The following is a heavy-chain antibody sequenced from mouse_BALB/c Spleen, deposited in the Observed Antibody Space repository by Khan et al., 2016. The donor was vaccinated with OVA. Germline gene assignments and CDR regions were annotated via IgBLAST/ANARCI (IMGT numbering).Heavy chain of an antibody. V-gene: IGHV3-2*02. CDR3: ARVYGGDFDD. CDR1: GYSITSDYA. J-gene: IGHJ2*01. D-gene: IGHD1-1*01. Sequence: EVQLQESGPGLVKPSQSLSLICTVTGYSITSDYAWNWIRQFPGNKLEWMGFISYSGITKYNPSLKSRISITPDTSKNQFFLQFNSVTTEDTATYDCARVYGGDFDDWGQGTTLTVSS. CDR2: ISYSGIT.